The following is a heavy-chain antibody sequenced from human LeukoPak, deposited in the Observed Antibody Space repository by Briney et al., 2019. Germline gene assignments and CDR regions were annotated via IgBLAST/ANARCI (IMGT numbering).Heavy chain of an antibody. J-gene: IGHJ5*02. CDR2: IYYSGST. D-gene: IGHD3/OR15-3a*01. Sequence: PSETLSLTCTVSGGSISSYYWSWMRQPPGKGLEWIGYIYYSGSTNYHPSLKSRVTISVDTSKIQFSLKLSSVTAADTAVYYCARVRTGHNWFDPWGQGTLVTVAS. V-gene: IGHV4-59*01. CDR3: ARVRTGHNWFDP. CDR1: GGSISSYY.